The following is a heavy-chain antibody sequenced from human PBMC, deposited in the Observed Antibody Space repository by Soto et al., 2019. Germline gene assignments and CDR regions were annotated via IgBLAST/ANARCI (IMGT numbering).Heavy chain of an antibody. D-gene: IGHD1-1*01. CDR2: ISGSGGSI. CDR1: GFTFSTYA. V-gene: IGHV3-23*01. CDR3: VKGYWKGDV. J-gene: IGHJ6*02. Sequence: EVQLLESGGGLVQPGGSLRLSCAASGFTFSTYAMNWVRQAPGNGLEWVSAISGSGGSIHYADSVKGRFTISRDSSTNTLYLQMNSLIDEDTFVYHCVKGYWKGDVWGQGTTVTVSS.